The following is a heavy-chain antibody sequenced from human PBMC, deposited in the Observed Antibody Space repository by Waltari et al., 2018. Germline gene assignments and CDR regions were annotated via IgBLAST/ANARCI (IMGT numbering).Heavy chain of an antibody. CDR3: ARTQILTYYYDSSGYFYFDY. Sequence: AEVKKPGSSVKVSCKASGGTFSSYAISWVRQAPGQGLEWMGGIIPIFGTANYAQKFQGRVTITADESTSTAYMELSSLRSEDTAVYYCARTQILTYYYDSSGYFYFDYWGQGTLVTVSS. D-gene: IGHD3-22*01. CDR1: GGTFSSYA. J-gene: IGHJ4*02. V-gene: IGHV1-69*01. CDR2: IIPIFGTA.